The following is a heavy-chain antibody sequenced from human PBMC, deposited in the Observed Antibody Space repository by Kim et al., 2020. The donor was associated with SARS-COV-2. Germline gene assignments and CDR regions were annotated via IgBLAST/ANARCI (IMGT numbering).Heavy chain of an antibody. D-gene: IGHD6-6*01. Sequence: ASVKVSCKPSGYTFTSNDISWVRQANGQGLEWMGWVKTDGGDTVYAQKFQGRITMAWNTSTSTAYMELSGLTSEDTAVYYCARVFVFFYPYIDVWGKGS. CDR3: ARVFVFFYPYIDV. CDR2: VKTDGGDT. J-gene: IGHJ6*03. CDR1: GYTFTSND. V-gene: IGHV1-8*01.